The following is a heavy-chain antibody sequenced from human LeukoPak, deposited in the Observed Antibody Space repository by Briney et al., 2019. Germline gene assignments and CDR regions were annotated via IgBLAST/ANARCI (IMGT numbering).Heavy chain of an antibody. V-gene: IGHV4-34*01. Sequence: SEPLSLTCAVLGGSLSGYYWSWFRQPPGKGLEWFGEINHSGSTNYNPSLKIRVTISVDTSKIQFSLKLSSVTPADTAVYYGARARTFPIVRGVTKRLYFDYWGQGTLVTVSS. J-gene: IGHJ4*02. CDR1: GGSLSGYY. D-gene: IGHD3-10*01. CDR3: ARARTFPIVRGVTKRLYFDY. CDR2: INHSGST.